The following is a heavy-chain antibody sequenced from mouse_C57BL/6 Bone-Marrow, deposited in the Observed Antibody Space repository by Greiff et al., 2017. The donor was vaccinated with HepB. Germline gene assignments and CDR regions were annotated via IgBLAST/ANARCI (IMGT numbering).Heavy chain of an antibody. Sequence: QVQLKESEAELVKPGASVKISCKASGYTFTDHTIHWVKQRPEQGLEWIGYIYPRDGSTKYNEKFKGKATLTADKSSSTAYMQLNSLTSEDSAVYFCAGGKRISSYVCYFDDWGTGTTVTVSS. V-gene: IGHV1-78*01. D-gene: IGHD1-1*01. J-gene: IGHJ1*03. CDR3: AGGKRISSYVCYFDD. CDR1: GYTFTDHT. CDR2: IYPRDGST.